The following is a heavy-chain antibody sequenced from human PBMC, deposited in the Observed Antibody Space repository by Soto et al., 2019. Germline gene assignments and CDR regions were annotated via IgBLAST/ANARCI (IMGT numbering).Heavy chain of an antibody. Sequence: QVQLVESGGGVVQPGRSLRLSCAASGFAFSSYVMHWVRQAPGKGLEWVAVISYDGTNKYYADSVRGRFTISRDNSKNPLYLQMNSLRAEDTAVYYCARDHGMDVWGQGTTVTVSS. CDR3: ARDHGMDV. CDR2: ISYDGTNK. V-gene: IGHV3-30-3*01. J-gene: IGHJ6*02. CDR1: GFAFSSYV.